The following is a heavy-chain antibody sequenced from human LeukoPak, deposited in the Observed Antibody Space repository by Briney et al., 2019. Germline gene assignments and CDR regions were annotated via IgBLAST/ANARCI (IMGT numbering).Heavy chain of an antibody. Sequence: SGTLSLTCGVSGGSVTSTNWWTWVRQPAGKGLEWIGEVHLDGRTNCNPSLKSRLTMSVDLSENHISLRLTSVTAADTAVYYCAREGGFYRPLDYSGQGTLVTVSS. D-gene: IGHD3-3*01. V-gene: IGHV4-4*02. CDR2: VHLDGRT. J-gene: IGHJ4*02. CDR1: GGSVTSTNW. CDR3: AREGGFYRPLDY.